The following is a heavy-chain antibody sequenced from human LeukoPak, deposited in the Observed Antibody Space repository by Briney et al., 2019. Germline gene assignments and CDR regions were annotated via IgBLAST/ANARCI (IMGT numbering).Heavy chain of an antibody. D-gene: IGHD3-10*02. J-gene: IGHJ6*04. CDR3: AELGITMIGGV. Sequence: PGRSLRLSCVASGFTFSNYAIHWVRQAPGKGLEWVAVIPYDGSDNYYADSVKGRFTISRDNAKNSLYLQMNSLRAEDTAVYYCAELGITMIGGVWGKGTMVTISS. CDR2: IPYDGSDN. CDR1: GFTFSNYA. V-gene: IGHV3-30*04.